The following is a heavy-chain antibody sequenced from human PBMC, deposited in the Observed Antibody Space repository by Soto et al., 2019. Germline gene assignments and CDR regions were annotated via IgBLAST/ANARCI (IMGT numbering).Heavy chain of an antibody. V-gene: IGHV1-69*13. CDR3: ARYRYYYYGMDV. D-gene: IGHD1-26*01. CDR1: GGTFSSYA. Sequence: EASVKVSCKASGGTFSSYAISWVRQAPGQGLEWMGGIIPIFGTANYAQKFQGRVTITADESTSTAYMELSSLRSGDTAVYYCARYRYYYYGMDVWGQGTTVTVSS. J-gene: IGHJ6*02. CDR2: IIPIFGTA.